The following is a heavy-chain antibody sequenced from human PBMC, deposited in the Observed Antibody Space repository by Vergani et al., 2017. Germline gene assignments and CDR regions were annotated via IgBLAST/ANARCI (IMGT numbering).Heavy chain of an antibody. CDR3: ARVRLAFGGVIVYYFDY. Sequence: QVQLQESGPGLVKPSETLSLTCTVSGGSISSYYWSWIRQPPGKGLEWIGYIYYSGSTNYNPSFKSRVTISVDTSKNQFSLKLSSVTAADTAVYYCARVRLAFGGVIVYYFDYWGQGTLVTVSS. V-gene: IGHV4-59*01. J-gene: IGHJ4*02. CDR2: IYYSGST. D-gene: IGHD3-16*02. CDR1: GGSISSYY.